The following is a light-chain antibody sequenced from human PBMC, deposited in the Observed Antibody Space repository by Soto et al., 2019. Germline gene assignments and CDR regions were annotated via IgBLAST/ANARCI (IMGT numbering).Light chain of an antibody. Sequence: QSVLTQPPSVSEAPRQRVTSSCSGSSSNIGNNAVNWYQQLPGKAPKLLIYYDDLLPSGVSDRFSGSKSGTSASLAISGLQSEDEADYYCAAWDGGLNGVVFGGGTQLTVL. V-gene: IGLV1-36*01. CDR2: YDD. CDR3: AAWDGGLNGVV. J-gene: IGLJ2*01. CDR1: SSNIGNNA.